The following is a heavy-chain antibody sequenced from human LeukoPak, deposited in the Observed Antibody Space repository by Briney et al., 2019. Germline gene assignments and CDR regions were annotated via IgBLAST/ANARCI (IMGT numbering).Heavy chain of an antibody. Sequence: PSETLSLTCTVSGGSISSSSYYWGWIRQPPGKGLEWIGSIYYSGSTYYNPSLKSRVTISVDTSKNQFSLKLSSVTAADTAVYYCARVRYYRGAARLVVGAFDIWGQGTMVTVSS. J-gene: IGHJ3*02. CDR2: IYYSGST. V-gene: IGHV4-39*07. D-gene: IGHD6-6*01. CDR3: ARVRYYRGAARLVVGAFDI. CDR1: GGSISSSSYY.